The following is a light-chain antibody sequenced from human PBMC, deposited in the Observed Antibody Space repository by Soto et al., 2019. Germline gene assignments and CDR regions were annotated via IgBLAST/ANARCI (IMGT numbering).Light chain of an antibody. CDR1: QSVSNNY. V-gene: IGKV3-20*01. CDR3: QQYGISGT. CDR2: GAS. Sequence: EIVVTQSPGTLSLSPGERATLSCRASQSVSNNYLAWYQQKPGQAHRLLIYGASNRATGIPDRFRGSGSWTDFTRTISRLEPEDFAVYYCQQYGISGTFGQGTKVEIK. J-gene: IGKJ1*01.